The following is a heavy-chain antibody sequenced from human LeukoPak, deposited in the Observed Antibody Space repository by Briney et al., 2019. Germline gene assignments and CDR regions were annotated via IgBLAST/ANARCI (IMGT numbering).Heavy chain of an antibody. J-gene: IGHJ6*03. Sequence: PGGSLRHSCAASGFTFSSYAMSWGRPAPQEGLECVPAISGSGGSTYYADSVKGRFTISRDNSKNTLYLQMNSLRAEDTAVYYCAKDRLASIAARPYYMDVWGKGTTVTVSS. V-gene: IGHV3-23*01. D-gene: IGHD6-6*01. CDR2: ISGSGGST. CDR1: GFTFSSYA. CDR3: AKDRLASIAARPYYMDV.